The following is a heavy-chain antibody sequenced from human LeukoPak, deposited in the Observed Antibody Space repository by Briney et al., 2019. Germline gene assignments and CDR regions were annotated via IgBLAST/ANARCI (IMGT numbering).Heavy chain of an antibody. CDR1: GFTFSNYW. D-gene: IGHD6-19*01. CDR2: ISYDGSNK. J-gene: IGHJ4*02. V-gene: IGHV3-30*03. CDR3: ARLKAVAGPHYYFDY. Sequence: GGSLRLSCAASGFTFSNYWMTWVRRAPGKGLEWVAVISYDGSNKDYADSVKGRFTISRDDSKNTLFLQMNSLRIDDTAVYYCARLKAVAGPHYYFDYWGQGTLVTVSS.